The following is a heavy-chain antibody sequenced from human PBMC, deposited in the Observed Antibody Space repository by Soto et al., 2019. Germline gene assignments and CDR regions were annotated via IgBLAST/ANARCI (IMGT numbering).Heavy chain of an antibody. V-gene: IGHV3-48*01. CDR3: ARGLETGTTYY. Sequence: LRLSCAASGFTFSSYSMNWVRQAPGKGLEWVSYISSSSSTIYYADSVKGRFTISRDNAKNSLYLQMNSLRAEDTAVYYCARGLETGTTYYWGQGTLVTVSS. D-gene: IGHD1-1*01. CDR1: GFTFSSYS. J-gene: IGHJ4*02. CDR2: ISSSSSTI.